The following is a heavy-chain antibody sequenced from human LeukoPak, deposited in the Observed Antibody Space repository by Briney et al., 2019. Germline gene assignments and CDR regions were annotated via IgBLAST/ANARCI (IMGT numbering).Heavy chain of an antibody. CDR1: GYTFTKYY. CDR2: INPSDGAT. J-gene: IGHJ6*03. CDR3: AREERGGLSRTLGGLFASYYTYYYMDV. Sequence: ASVKVSCKASGYTFTKYYIHWVRQAPGQGLEWMGMINPSDGATTYAQRFQGRVTMTRDMSTTTVYVDLRSLRSEDTAVNYCAREERGGLSRTLGGLFASYYTYYYMDVWGRGTTVTVSS. V-gene: IGHV1-46*01. D-gene: IGHD3-16*01.